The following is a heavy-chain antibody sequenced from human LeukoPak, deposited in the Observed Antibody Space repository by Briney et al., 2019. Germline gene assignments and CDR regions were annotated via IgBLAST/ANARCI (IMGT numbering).Heavy chain of an antibody. V-gene: IGHV3-30*04. CDR3: TRDAYGMDV. J-gene: IGHJ6*04. CDR2: IAYDGSNS. Sequence: GGSLRLSCAASGFTFSSYAINWVRQTPGKGLESVVVIAYDGSNSYYADSVKGRFTISRDNSKNTLYLQMNSLRPEDTAVFYCTRDAYGMDVWGKGTTVTVSS. CDR1: GFTFSSYA.